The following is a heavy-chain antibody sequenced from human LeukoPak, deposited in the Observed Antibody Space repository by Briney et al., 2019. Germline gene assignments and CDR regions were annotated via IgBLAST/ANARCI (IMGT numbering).Heavy chain of an antibody. J-gene: IGHJ6*02. CDR3: ARTDYYDSSGYQYYYYGMDA. D-gene: IGHD3-22*01. V-gene: IGHV1-69*01. CDR1: GGTFSSYA. Sequence: SVKVSCKASGGTFSSYAISWVRQAPGQGLEWMGGIIPIFGTANYAQKFQGRVTITADESTSTAYMELSSLRSEDTAVYYCARTDYYDSSGYQYYYYGMDAWGQGTTVTVSS. CDR2: IIPIFGTA.